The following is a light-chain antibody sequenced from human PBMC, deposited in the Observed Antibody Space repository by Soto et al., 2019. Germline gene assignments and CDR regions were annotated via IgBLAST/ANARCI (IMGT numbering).Light chain of an antibody. CDR2: GAS. CDR3: QQRGKWPST. CDR1: QSLLDNF. Sequence: IVLTQSPGTLSLSPGQRATLSCRASQSLLDNFLAWYQHKPGQAPRLLISGASRRAAGTPDRFSGSGSGTDFTLTISRLEPEDFAVYYCQQRGKWPSTFGPGTKVE. V-gene: IGKV3D-20*02. J-gene: IGKJ2*02.